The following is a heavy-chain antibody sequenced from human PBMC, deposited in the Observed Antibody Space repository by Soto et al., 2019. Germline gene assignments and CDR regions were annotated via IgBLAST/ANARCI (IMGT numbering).Heavy chain of an antibody. D-gene: IGHD3-22*01. V-gene: IGHV4-59*01. J-gene: IGHJ6*02. CDR1: GGSISSSY. Sequence: SETLSLTCTVSGGSISSSYWSWIRQPPGKGLEWIGYIYYSGSTNYNPSLKSRVTISVDTSKNQFSLKLSSVTAADTAVYYCARANYYDSSGYYGYYYYYYGMDVWGQGTTVTVSS. CDR2: IYYSGST. CDR3: ARANYYDSSGYYGYYYYYYGMDV.